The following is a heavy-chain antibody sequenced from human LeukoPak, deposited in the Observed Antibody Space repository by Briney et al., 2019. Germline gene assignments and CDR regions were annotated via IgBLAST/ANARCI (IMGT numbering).Heavy chain of an antibody. V-gene: IGHV4-59*08. D-gene: IGHD1-26*01. CDR1: GGSINRYY. CDR3: ARQGGIVGDFDY. CDR2: VYYSGKT. Sequence: SETLSLTCTVSGGSINRYYWSWIRQPPGKGLEWMGYVYYSGKTKYNASLKRRATISVDTYKNQFSLKLSSVTAADTAVYFCARQGGIVGDFDYWGLGTLVTVSS. J-gene: IGHJ4*02.